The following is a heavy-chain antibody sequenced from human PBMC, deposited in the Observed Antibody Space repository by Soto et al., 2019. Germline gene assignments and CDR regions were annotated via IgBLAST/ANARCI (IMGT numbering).Heavy chain of an antibody. D-gene: IGHD3-16*01. CDR1: GFTFHNYA. V-gene: IGHV3-23*01. CDR2: INGPGDDT. CDR3: AKKEEYDRVWGKSPLD. J-gene: IGHJ4*03. Sequence: EVQLLEAGGNLVQPGGSLRLSCAASGFTFHNYAMSWVRQAPGKGLEWVSSINGPGDDTYYADSVKGRFTIARDNSKNTLYLQMNRPRAEDTALYYCAKKEEYDRVWGKSPLDWGQGTLVTVSS.